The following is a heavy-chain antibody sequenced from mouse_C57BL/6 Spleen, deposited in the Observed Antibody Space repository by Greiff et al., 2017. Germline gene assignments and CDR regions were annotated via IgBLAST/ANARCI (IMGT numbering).Heavy chain of an antibody. CDR1: GYTFTSYG. V-gene: IGHV1-81*01. Sequence: VQLQQSGAELARPGASVKLSCKASGYTFTSYGISWVKQRTGQGLEWIGEFYPRSGNTYYNEKFKGKATLTADKSSSTAYLELRSMTSADYAVYVCERDDYDGGNWYFDVWGTGTTGTVSS. CDR2: FYPRSGNT. CDR3: ERDDYDGGNWYFDV. D-gene: IGHD2-4*01. J-gene: IGHJ1*03.